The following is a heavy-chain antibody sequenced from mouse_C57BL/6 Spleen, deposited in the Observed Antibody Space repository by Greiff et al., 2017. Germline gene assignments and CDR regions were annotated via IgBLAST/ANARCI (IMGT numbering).Heavy chain of an antibody. Sequence: QVQLKESGAELVKPGASVKLSCKASGYTFTSYWMQWVKQRPGQGLEWIGELDPSDSYTNYNQKFKGKATLTVDTSSSTAYMQLSSLTSEDSAVYYCARQFITTEVGAMDYWGQGTSVTVSS. CDR3: ARQFITTEVGAMDY. D-gene: IGHD1-1*01. CDR1: GYTFTSYW. V-gene: IGHV1-50*01. J-gene: IGHJ4*01. CDR2: LDPSDSYT.